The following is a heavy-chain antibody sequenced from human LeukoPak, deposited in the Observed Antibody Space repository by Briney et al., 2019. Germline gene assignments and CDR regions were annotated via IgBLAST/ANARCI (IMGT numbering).Heavy chain of an antibody. V-gene: IGHV1-69*05. CDR3: ASEYQLPSSGSPLGY. J-gene: IGHJ4*02. Sequence: ASVKVSCKASGGTFSSYAISWVRQAPGQGLEWMGGIIPIFGTANYAQKFQGRVTITTDESTSTAYMELSSLRSEDTAVYYCASEYQLPSSGSPLGYWGQGTLVTVSS. CDR1: GGTFSSYA. D-gene: IGHD2-2*01. CDR2: IIPIFGTA.